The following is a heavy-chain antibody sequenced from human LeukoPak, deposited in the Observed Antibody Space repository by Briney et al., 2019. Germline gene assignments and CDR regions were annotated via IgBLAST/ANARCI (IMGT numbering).Heavy chain of an antibody. CDR1: GFTFSTSW. V-gene: IGHV3-7*01. CDR3: ARDYGGYSGYDLGY. D-gene: IGHD5-12*01. CDR2: INPDGSTI. J-gene: IGHJ4*02. Sequence: PGGSLRLSCAASGFTFSTSWMTWVRQAPGKGLDWLGNINPDGSTINYVDSVKGRFTFSRDNAKKSLYLQMNSLRAEDTALFYCARDYGGYSGYDLGYWGQGTLVTVSS.